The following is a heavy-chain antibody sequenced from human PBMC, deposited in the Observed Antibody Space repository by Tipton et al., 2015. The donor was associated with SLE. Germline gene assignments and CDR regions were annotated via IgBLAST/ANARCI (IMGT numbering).Heavy chain of an antibody. CDR1: GGSISSYY. Sequence: TLSLTCTVSGGSISSYYWSWIRQPPGKGLEWIGYIYYSGSTNYNPSLKSRVTISVDTSKNQFSLKLSSVTAADTAVYYCARGRGYCSSTSCSVFDYWGQGTLVTVSP. V-gene: IGHV4-59*01. CDR2: IYYSGST. CDR3: ARGRGYCSSTSCSVFDY. J-gene: IGHJ4*02. D-gene: IGHD2-2*01.